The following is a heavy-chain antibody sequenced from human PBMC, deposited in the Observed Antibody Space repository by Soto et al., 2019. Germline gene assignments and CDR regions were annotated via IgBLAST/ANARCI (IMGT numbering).Heavy chain of an antibody. CDR1: GFTFSSYA. CDR3: AREARSGPFDY. J-gene: IGHJ4*02. V-gene: IGHV3-64*02. Sequence: GGSLRHSCAASGFTFSSYAMHWVRQAPGKGLEYVSAISSNGGSTYYADSVKGRFTISRDNSKNTLYLQMGSLRAEDMAVYYCAREARSGPFDYWGQGTLVTVSS. D-gene: IGHD1-26*01. CDR2: ISSNGGST.